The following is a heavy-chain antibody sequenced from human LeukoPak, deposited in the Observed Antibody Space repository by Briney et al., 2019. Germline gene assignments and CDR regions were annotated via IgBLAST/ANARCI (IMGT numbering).Heavy chain of an antibody. J-gene: IGHJ6*03. Sequence: SETLSLTCAVYGGSFSGYYWSWIRKPPGKGLEWIGEINHSGSTNYNPSLKSRVTISVDTSKNQFSLKLSSVTAADTAVYYCASVVVAAREYYYYYMDVWGKGTTVTVSS. V-gene: IGHV4-34*01. CDR1: GGSFSGYY. D-gene: IGHD2-15*01. CDR3: ASVVVAAREYYYYYMDV. CDR2: INHSGST.